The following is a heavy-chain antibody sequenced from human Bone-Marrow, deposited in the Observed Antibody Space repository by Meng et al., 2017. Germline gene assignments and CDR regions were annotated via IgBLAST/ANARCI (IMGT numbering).Heavy chain of an antibody. CDR2: INHSGST. CDR3: ARGVYLGY. V-gene: IGHV4-34*01. CDR1: GGSFSGYY. Sequence: SETLSLTCAVYGGSFSGYYWSWIRQPPGKGLEWIGEINHSGSTNYNPSLKSRVTISVDTSKNQFSLKLSSVTAADTAVYYCARGVYLGYWGQGTLVIVSS. J-gene: IGHJ4*02.